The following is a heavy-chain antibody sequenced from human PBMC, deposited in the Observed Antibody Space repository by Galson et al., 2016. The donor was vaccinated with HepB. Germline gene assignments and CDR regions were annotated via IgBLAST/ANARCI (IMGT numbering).Heavy chain of an antibody. CDR3: ARNFTGLYCSSTGCQGGYKYSAMDV. D-gene: IGHD2-2*01. CDR1: GYPFTTNT. CDR2: INTNTGNP. Sequence: SVKVSCKASGYPFTTNTLNWARQAPGQGLEWMGWINTNTGNPTYAQGFTGRFVFSLDTSVNTAYLQISSLKAEDTAVYYCARNFTGLYCSSTGCQGGYKYSAMDVWDQGTTVTVSS. V-gene: IGHV7-4-1*02. J-gene: IGHJ6*02.